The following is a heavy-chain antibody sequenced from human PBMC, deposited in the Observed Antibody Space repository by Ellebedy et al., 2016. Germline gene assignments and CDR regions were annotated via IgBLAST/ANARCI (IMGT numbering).Heavy chain of an antibody. Sequence: ASVKVSCKASGYKFTAYYMHWVRQAPGQGLEWMGWISPNSGGTKYAQKFQGRVTLTRDTSISTAYMELNKLRSDDSAVFYCARGGSSSFLGWFDPWGQGTLVTVSS. D-gene: IGHD6-6*01. CDR1: GYKFTAYY. CDR2: ISPNSGGT. CDR3: ARGGSSSFLGWFDP. J-gene: IGHJ5*02. V-gene: IGHV1-2*02.